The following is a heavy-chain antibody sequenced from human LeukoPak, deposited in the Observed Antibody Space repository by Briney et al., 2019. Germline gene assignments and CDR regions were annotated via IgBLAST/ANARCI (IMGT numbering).Heavy chain of an antibody. D-gene: IGHD2-15*01. CDR3: ARGPYCSGGTCYSQFFDH. CDR2: ISAYDGNT. V-gene: IGHV1-18*01. CDR1: GYSFSNYG. Sequence: ASVKVSCKTSGYSFSNYGISWVRQAPGQGLEWMGRISAYDGNTNYAQNLQGRVTMTTDTSTTTAYMEMRSLRSGDTAVYYCARGPYCSGGTCYSQFFDHWGQGTLVTVSS. J-gene: IGHJ4*02.